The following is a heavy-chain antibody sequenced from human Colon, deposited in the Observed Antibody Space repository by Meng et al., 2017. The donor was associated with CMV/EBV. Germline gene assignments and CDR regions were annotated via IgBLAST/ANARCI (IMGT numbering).Heavy chain of an antibody. CDR1: GYTFTSYA. CDR2: INTNTGNP. J-gene: IGHJ4*02. CDR3: AREWLDGDYGSLYFDY. D-gene: IGHD4-17*01. V-gene: IGHV7-4-1*02. Sequence: SGYTFTSYASTWVRQAPGQGLEWMGWINTNTGNPTYAQGFTGRFVFSLDTSVSTAYLQISSLKAEDTAVYYCAREWLDGDYGSLYFDYWGQGTLVTVSS.